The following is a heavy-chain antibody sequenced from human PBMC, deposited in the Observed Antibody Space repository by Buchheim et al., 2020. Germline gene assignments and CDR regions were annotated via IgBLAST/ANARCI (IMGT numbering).Heavy chain of an antibody. Sequence: EVQLVESGGGLVQPGGSLRLSCAASGFTFSSYSMNWVRQAPGKGLEWVSYISSSSTIYYADSVKGRFTISRDNAKNSLYLQMNSLRDEDTAVYYCARDGHSIVPAAIYYYYYYMDVWGKGTT. J-gene: IGHJ6*03. CDR1: GFTFSSYS. CDR2: ISSSSTI. V-gene: IGHV3-48*02. CDR3: ARDGHSIVPAAIYYYYYYMDV. D-gene: IGHD2-2*01.